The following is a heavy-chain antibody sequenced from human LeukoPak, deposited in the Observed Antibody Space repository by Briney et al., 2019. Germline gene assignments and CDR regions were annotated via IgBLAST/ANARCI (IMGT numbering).Heavy chain of an antibody. CDR3: ARGGPYEYVWGSYRPFDY. CDR1: GYSFTGYY. V-gene: IGHV1-2*06. J-gene: IGHJ4*02. Sequence: ASVKVSCKASGYSFTGYYMNWVRQAPGQGLEWMGRINPNSGGTNYAQKFQGRVTMTRDTSISTAYMELSRLRSDDTAVFYCARGGPYEYVWGSYRPFDYWGQGTLVTVSS. CDR2: INPNSGGT. D-gene: IGHD3-16*02.